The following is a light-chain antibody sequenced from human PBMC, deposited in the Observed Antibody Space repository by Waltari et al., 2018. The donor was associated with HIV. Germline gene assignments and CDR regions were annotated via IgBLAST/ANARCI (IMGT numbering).Light chain of an antibody. CDR2: HAN. CDR1: ELGAKY. Sequence: YGLTQAPSVSVSPGQTAYISCSGDELGAKYASWYQHKPGQSPVLVIYHANKRPSGIPERFSGSNSGNTATLTISGTQAMDEADYYCQAWDKTVVFGGGTKLTV. J-gene: IGLJ2*01. V-gene: IGLV3-1*01. CDR3: QAWDKTVV.